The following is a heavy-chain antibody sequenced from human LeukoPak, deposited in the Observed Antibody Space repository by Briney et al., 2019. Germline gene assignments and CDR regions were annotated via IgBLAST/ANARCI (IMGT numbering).Heavy chain of an antibody. V-gene: IGHV4-59*08. J-gene: IGHJ6*02. Sequence: PSEPLSLTCTVSGVSINSDYWTWIRQSPGKGLEWIGFIFYSGITNYSPSLKSRVTISVDTSKNQISLRLSSVTAADTAVYYCARSAYNYRFALDVWGPGTTVTVSS. CDR2: IFYSGIT. CDR3: ARSAYNYRFALDV. D-gene: IGHD5-18*01. CDR1: GVSINSDY.